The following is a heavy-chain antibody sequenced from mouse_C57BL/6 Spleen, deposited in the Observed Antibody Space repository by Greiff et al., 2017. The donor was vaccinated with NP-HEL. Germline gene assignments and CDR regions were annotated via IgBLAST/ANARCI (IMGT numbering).Heavy chain of an antibody. CDR2: INYDGSST. CDR3: ARDGGYGGYFDV. V-gene: IGHV5-16*01. CDR1: GFTFSDYY. Sequence: EVKLMESEGGLVQPGSSMKLSCTASGFTFSDYYMAWVRQVPEKGLEWVANINYDGSSTYYLDSLKSRFIISRDNAKNILYLQMSSLKSEDTATYYCARDGGYGGYFDVWGTGTTVTVSS. J-gene: IGHJ1*03. D-gene: IGHD2-2*01.